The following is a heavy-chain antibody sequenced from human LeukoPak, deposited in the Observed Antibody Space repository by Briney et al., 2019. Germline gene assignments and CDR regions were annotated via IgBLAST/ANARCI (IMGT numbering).Heavy chain of an antibody. CDR1: GFTVSSNF. V-gene: IGHV3-23*01. Sequence: GGSLRLSCAASGFTVSSNFMSWVRQAPGKGLECVSAISGSGDSTYYADSVKGRFTTSRDNSKNTLYLQMNSLRAEDTAVYYCAKDQGYYGSGSYKEYFQHWGQGTLVTVSS. CDR3: AKDQGYYGSGSYKEYFQH. J-gene: IGHJ1*01. D-gene: IGHD3-10*01. CDR2: ISGSGDST.